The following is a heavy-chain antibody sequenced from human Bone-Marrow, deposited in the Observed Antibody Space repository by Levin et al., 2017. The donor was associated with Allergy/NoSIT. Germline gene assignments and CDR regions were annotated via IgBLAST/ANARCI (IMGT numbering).Heavy chain of an antibody. CDR3: AQGASTSWYFDS. Sequence: GGSLRLSCAASVFTFSIFVMPWVRQGPGKGLEWVAVVSMDGNTQPFADSVPGRFTISRDDSKNTLSLQMPSLRPEDTSVYYCAQGASTSWYFDSWGQGTLGTVSS. CDR1: VFTFSIFV. V-gene: IGHV3-30*03. CDR2: VSMDGNTQ. J-gene: IGHJ4*02. D-gene: IGHD1-26*01.